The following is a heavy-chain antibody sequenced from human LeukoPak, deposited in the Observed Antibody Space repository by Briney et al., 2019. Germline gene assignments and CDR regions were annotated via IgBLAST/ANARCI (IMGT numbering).Heavy chain of an antibody. CDR1: GGSFSGYY. D-gene: IGHD5-18*01. Sequence: SETLSLTCAVYGGSFSGYYWSWIRQPPGKGLEWIGEINHSGSTNYNPSLKSRVTISVDTSNNQFSLKLSSVTAADTAVYYCARGAEDTAMVWFHLYYSDCWGQGSLVTVSS. CDR3: ARGAEDTAMVWFHLYYSDC. V-gene: IGHV4-34*01. CDR2: INHSGST. J-gene: IGHJ4*02.